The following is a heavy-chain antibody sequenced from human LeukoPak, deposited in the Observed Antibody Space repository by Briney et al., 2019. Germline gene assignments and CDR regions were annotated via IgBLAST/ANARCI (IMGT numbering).Heavy chain of an antibody. CDR2: IYYSGST. V-gene: IGHV4-59*01. J-gene: IGHJ6*03. CDR1: GGSINSYY. CDR3: ARSIAAAAYYYYMDV. D-gene: IGHD6-13*01. Sequence: PSETLSLTCTVSGGSINSYYWSWIRQPPGKGLEWIGYIYYSGSTNYNPSLKSRVTISVDPSKNQFSLKLSSVTAADTAVYYCARSIAAAAYYYYMDVWGKGTTVTISS.